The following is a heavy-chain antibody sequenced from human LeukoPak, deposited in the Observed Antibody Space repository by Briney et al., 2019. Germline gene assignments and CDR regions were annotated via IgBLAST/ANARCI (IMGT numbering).Heavy chain of an antibody. V-gene: IGHV1-69*13. CDR3: ARANRARDGYNEGYYYYGMDV. D-gene: IGHD5-24*01. J-gene: IGHJ6*02. CDR1: GGTFSSYA. Sequence: ASVKVSCKASGGTFSSYAISWVRQAPGQGLEWMGGIIPIFGTASYAQKFQGRVTITADESTSTAYMEMSSLRSEDTAVYYCARANRARDGYNEGYYYYGMDVWGQGTTVTVSS. CDR2: IIPIFGTA.